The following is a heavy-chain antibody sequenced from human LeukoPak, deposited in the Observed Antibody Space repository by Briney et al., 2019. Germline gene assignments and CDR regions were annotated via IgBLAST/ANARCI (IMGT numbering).Heavy chain of an antibody. D-gene: IGHD1-26*01. CDR3: ARGSPIVGATGPPGD. CDR2: ISSSSSTI. CDR1: GFTFSSYS. J-gene: IGHJ4*02. V-gene: IGHV3-48*01. Sequence: GGSLRLSCAASGFTFSSYSMNWVRQAPGKGLEWVSYISSSSSTIYYADSVKGRFTISRDNAKNSLYLQMNSLRAEDTAVYYCARGSPIVGATGPPGDWGQGTLVTVSS.